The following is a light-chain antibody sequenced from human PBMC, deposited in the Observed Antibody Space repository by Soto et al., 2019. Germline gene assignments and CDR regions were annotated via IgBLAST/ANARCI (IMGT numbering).Light chain of an antibody. CDR1: SSNIGNNY. CDR2: GNN. Sequence: QSVLTQPPSASGTPGQRVTISCFGSSSNIGNNYVYWYQHLPGTAPKLIIYGNNIRPSGVPDRLSGSKSGTSASLAISGLRSEDEADYYCATWDDSLSGVVFGGGTKVTVL. V-gene: IGLV1-47*02. CDR3: ATWDDSLSGVV. J-gene: IGLJ2*01.